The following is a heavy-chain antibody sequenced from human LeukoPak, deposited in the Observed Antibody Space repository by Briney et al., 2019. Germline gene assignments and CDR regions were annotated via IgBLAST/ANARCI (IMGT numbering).Heavy chain of an antibody. D-gene: IGHD3-10*01. J-gene: IGHJ5*02. CDR3: TRESRSWFGDTNWFDP. Sequence: PSETLSLTCSVSGGSINSGGYYWTWIRQHPVRGLEWIGYIDNSGITSHNPSLESRLTISIDPSKNHFSLNLTSVTAADTAVYYCTRESRSWFGDTNWFDPWGQGTLVIVSS. V-gene: IGHV4-31*03. CDR1: GGSINSGGYY. CDR2: IDNSGIT.